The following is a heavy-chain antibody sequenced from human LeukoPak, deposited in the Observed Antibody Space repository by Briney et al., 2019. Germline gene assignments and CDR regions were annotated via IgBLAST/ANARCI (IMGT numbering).Heavy chain of an antibody. CDR1: GFTFSSYG. CDR3: AKDRAPYCSGGSCYPPAGY. D-gene: IGHD2-15*01. J-gene: IGHJ4*02. Sequence: GGSLRLSCAASGFTFSSYGMHWVRQAPGKGLEWVAFIRYDGSNKYYADSVKGRFTISRDNSKNTLYLQMNSLRAEDTAVYYCAKDRAPYCSGGSCYPPAGYWGQGTLVTVSS. V-gene: IGHV3-30*02. CDR2: IRYDGSNK.